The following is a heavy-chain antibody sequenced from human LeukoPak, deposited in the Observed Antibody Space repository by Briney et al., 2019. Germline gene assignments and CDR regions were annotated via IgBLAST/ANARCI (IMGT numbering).Heavy chain of an antibody. CDR2: TYYRSKWYN. V-gene: IGHV6-1*01. CDR1: GDSVSSNSAA. D-gene: IGHD6-19*01. Sequence: PSQTLSLTCAISGDSVSSNSAAWNWIRQSPSRGLEWLGRTYYRSKWYNDYAVSVKSRITINPDTSKNQSSLQLNSVTPEDTAVYYCARAVAGTYYYYYGMDVWGQGTTVTVSS. CDR3: ARAVAGTYYYYYGMDV. J-gene: IGHJ6*02.